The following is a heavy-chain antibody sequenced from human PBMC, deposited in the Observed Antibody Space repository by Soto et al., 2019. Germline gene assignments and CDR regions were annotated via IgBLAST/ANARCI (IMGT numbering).Heavy chain of an antibody. V-gene: IGHV3-33*01. CDR3: ERDVDRTSHLNWFDP. J-gene: IGHJ5*02. CDR1: GFSLSGYG. CDR2: IWYDGTTK. D-gene: IGHD5-12*01. Sequence: PGGSLRLSCEVSGFSLSGYGMHWVRQAPGKGLEWVAVIWYDGTTKNYADSVKGRFTISRDSPKNTVYLQMDSLKVEDTAVYYCERDVDRTSHLNWFDPWGQGVMVTVSS.